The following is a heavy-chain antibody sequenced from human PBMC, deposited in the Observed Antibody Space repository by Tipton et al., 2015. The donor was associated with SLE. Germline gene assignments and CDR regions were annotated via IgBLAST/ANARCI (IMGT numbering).Heavy chain of an antibody. CDR3: ARDPYDSWSDYQATFDY. V-gene: IGHV4-34*01. Sequence: TLSLTCAVYGGSFSGYYWSWIRQTPGKGLEWIGEINHSGSTYYNPSLKSRVTISVDTSKNQFSLKLSSVTAADTAVYYCARDPYDSWSDYQATFDYWGQGTLVTVSS. CDR2: INHSGST. J-gene: IGHJ4*02. D-gene: IGHD3-3*01. CDR1: GGSFSGYY.